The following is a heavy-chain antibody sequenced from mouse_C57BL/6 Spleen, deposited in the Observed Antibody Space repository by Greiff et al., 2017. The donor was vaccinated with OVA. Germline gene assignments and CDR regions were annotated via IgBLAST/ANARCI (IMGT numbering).Heavy chain of an antibody. CDR1: GFTFSNYW. D-gene: IGHD1-1*01. J-gene: IGHJ1*03. CDR3: TASSYSYWYFDV. CDR2: IRLKSDNYAT. V-gene: IGHV6-3*01. Sequence: EVQLQESGGGLVQPGGSMKLSCVASGFTFSNYWMNWVRQSPEKGLEWVAQIRLKSDNYATHYAESVKGRFTISRDDSKSSVYLQMNNLRAEDTGIYYCTASSYSYWYFDVWGTGTTVTVSS.